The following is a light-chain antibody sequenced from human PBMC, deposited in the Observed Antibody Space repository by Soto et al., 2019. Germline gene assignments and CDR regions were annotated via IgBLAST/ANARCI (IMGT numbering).Light chain of an antibody. Sequence: DIQITQSPSALSADVGDRVKITFRASQSINSWLAWYQQKPGKAPKLLIYKASSLYSGVPSRFSGSGSGTEFTLTISSLQPDDFATYYCHQYNTKPVSFGGGTKV. CDR1: QSINSW. J-gene: IGKJ4*01. CDR3: HQYNTKPVS. CDR2: KAS. V-gene: IGKV1-5*03.